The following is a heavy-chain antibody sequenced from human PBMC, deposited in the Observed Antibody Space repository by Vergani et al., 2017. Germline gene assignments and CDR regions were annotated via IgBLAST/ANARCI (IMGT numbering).Heavy chain of an antibody. CDR3: ANGSGVDY. CDR2: ISYDGSNK. Sequence: QVQLVESGGGLVQPGRSLRLSCAASGFTFSSYGMHWVRQAPGKGLEWVAVISYDGSNKYYADSVKGRFTISRDNSKNTLYLQMNSLRAEDTAVYYCANGSGVDYWGQGTLVTVSS. V-gene: IGHV3-30*18. CDR1: GFTFSSYG. D-gene: IGHD3-10*01. J-gene: IGHJ4*02.